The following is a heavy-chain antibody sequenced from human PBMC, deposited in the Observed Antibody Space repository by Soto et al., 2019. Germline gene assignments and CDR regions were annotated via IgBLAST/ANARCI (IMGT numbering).Heavy chain of an antibody. CDR2: ISYDGSNK. J-gene: IGHJ6*02. V-gene: IGHV3-30*18. D-gene: IGHD3-10*01. CDR1: GFTFSSYG. Sequence: QVQLVESGGGVVQPGRSLRLSCAASGFTFSSYGMHWVRQAPGKGLEWVAVISYDGSNKYYADSVKGRFTISRDNSKNTLYLPMNSLRAEDTAVYYCAKDPRITMVRGVIVHYYYYGMDVWGQGTTVTVSS. CDR3: AKDPRITMVRGVIVHYYYYGMDV.